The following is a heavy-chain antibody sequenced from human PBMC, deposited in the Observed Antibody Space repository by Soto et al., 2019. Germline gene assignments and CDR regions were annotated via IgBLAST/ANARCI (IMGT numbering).Heavy chain of an antibody. CDR1: GYTFTSYG. V-gene: IGHV1-18*01. CDR3: ARDLVVLRFLAWLGPNRYYYYGMDV. Sequence: GASVKVSCKASGYTFTSYGISWVRQAPGQGLEWMGWISAYNGNTNYAQKLQGRVTMTTDTSTSTAYMELRSLRSDDTAVYYCARDLVVLRFLAWLGPNRYYYYGMDVWGQGTTVTVSS. CDR2: ISAYNGNT. J-gene: IGHJ6*02. D-gene: IGHD3-3*01.